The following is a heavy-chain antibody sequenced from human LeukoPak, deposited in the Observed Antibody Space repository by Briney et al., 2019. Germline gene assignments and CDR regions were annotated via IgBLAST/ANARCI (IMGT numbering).Heavy chain of an antibody. Sequence: PSETLSLTCTVSGGPISSYYWSWLRQPPGKGLEWIGYIYTSGSTNYNPSLKSRVTISVDTSKNQFSLKLSSVTAADTAVYYCARRRTLYYYDSSGYSLSNWFDPWGQGTLVTVSS. J-gene: IGHJ5*02. CDR3: ARRRTLYYYDSSGYSLSNWFDP. V-gene: IGHV4-4*09. D-gene: IGHD3-22*01. CDR2: IYTSGST. CDR1: GGPISSYY.